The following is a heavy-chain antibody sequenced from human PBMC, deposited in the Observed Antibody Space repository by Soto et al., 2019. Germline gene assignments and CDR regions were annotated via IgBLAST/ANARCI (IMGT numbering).Heavy chain of an antibody. D-gene: IGHD6-13*01. V-gene: IGHV1-69*12. CDR1: GGTFSSYA. Sequence: QVQLVQSGAEVKKPGSSVKVSCKASGGTFSSYAISWVRQAPGQGLEWMGGIIPIFGTANYAQKFQGRVTITADESTSTAYRELSSLRSEDTAVYYCARGYSSTHTVCYYGMDVWGQGTTVTVSS. CDR3: ARGYSSTHTVCYYGMDV. CDR2: IIPIFGTA. J-gene: IGHJ6*02.